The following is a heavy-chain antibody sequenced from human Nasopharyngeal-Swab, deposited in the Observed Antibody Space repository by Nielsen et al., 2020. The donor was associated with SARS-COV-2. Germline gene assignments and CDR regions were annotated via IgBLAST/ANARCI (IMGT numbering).Heavy chain of an antibody. CDR2: ISGSGGST. J-gene: IGHJ4*02. V-gene: IGHV3-23*01. CDR1: GFTFSSYA. CDR3: AKTLSRIAGPPNYFGY. D-gene: IGHD6-6*01. Sequence: GESLKISCAASGFTFSSYAMSWVRQAPGKGLEWVSAISGSGGSTYYADSVKGRFTISRDNSKNTLYLQMNSLRAEDTAVYYCAKTLSRIAGPPNYFGYWGQGTLVTVSS.